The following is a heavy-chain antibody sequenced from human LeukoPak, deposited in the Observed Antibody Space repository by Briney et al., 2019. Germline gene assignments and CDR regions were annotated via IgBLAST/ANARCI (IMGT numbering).Heavy chain of an antibody. CDR1: GASISSHY. V-gene: IGHV4-59*11. D-gene: IGHD5-12*01. J-gene: IGHJ6*02. CDR2: IHYSGST. CDR3: ARGLRGYAPSYYYYGMDV. Sequence: SETLSLTCSVSGASISSHYWSWIRQPPGKGLEWIGYIHYSGSTNCNPSLKSRVTISLDTSKNQFSLKLTSVTAADTAVYYCARGLRGYAPSYYYYGMDVWGQGTTVTVSS.